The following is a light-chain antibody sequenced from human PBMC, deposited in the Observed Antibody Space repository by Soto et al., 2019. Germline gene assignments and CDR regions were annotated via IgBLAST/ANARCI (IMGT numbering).Light chain of an antibody. V-gene: IGKV1-8*01. CDR2: AAS. CDR3: QQYYSYPVLT. CDR1: QGISSY. Sequence: AIRMTQSPSSLSASTGDRVTITCRASQGISSYLAWYQQKPGKAPKLLIYAASTLQSGVPSRFSGSGSGTDFTLTISCLQSEDFATYYCQQYYSYPVLTFGGGTKVEI. J-gene: IGKJ4*01.